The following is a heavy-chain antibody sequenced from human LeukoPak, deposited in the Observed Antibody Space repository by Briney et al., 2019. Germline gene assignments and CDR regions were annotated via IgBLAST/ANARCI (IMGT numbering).Heavy chain of an antibody. D-gene: IGHD6-25*01. CDR3: ARQPFRAALDY. J-gene: IGHJ4*02. V-gene: IGHV4-59*08. CDR2: IYYSGST. CDR1: GGSLSSYY. Sequence: SETLSLTCTVSGGSLSSYYWSWIRQPPGKGLEWIGYIYYSGSTNYNPSLKSRVTISVDTSKNQFSLKLSSVTAAGTAVYYCARQPFRAALDYWGQGTLVTVSS.